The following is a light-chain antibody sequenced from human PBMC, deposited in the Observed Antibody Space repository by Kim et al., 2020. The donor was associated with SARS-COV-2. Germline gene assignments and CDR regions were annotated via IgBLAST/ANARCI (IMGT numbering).Light chain of an antibody. CDR3: EQRYSWPLT. V-gene: IGKV3-11*01. Sequence: LSPGERATLSCRASQSLTTYLAWYQQEPGQAPRLLIYDASNRATGIPARFSGSGSGTDFTLTISSLEPEDFAVYYCEQRYSWPLTFGGGTKVDIK. CDR2: DAS. J-gene: IGKJ4*01. CDR1: QSLTTY.